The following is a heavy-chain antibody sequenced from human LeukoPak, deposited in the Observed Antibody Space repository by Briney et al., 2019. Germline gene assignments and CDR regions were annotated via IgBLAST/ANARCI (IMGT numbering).Heavy chain of an antibody. Sequence: PSETLSLTCSVSGGFSGSYYWHWIRQPPGKGLEWIGNIYASGSANYNPSLKSRLTISVDTSRNQFSLNLNSVTAADTAVYYCARRYTYGSLGFDYWGQGILVTVSS. V-gene: IGHV4-59*13. CDR1: GGFSGSYY. CDR3: ARRYTYGSLGFDY. D-gene: IGHD5-18*01. CDR2: IYASGSA. J-gene: IGHJ4*02.